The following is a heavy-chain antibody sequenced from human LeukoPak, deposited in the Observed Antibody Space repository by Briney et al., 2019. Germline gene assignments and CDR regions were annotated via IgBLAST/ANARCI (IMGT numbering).Heavy chain of an antibody. CDR2: IYYSGST. CDR3: ARDRRYYETNGSPLGWFDP. V-gene: IGHV4-59*11. J-gene: IGHJ5*02. Sequence: SETLSLTCTVSGDSINTHYWSWIRQPPGKGLEWIGYIYYSGSTNYNPSLKSRVSISVDTSKNQFSLQLTSVTAADMAVYYCARDRRYYETNGSPLGWFDPWGQGTLVTVSS. CDR1: GDSINTHY. D-gene: IGHD3-22*01.